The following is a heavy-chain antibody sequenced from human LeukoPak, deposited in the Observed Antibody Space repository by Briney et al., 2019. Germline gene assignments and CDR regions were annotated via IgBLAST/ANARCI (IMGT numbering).Heavy chain of an antibody. CDR3: ARHVGSSPVFGY. Sequence: SETLSLTCTVSGGSISSSSYYWGWIRQPPGKGLEWIGSIYYSGSTYYNPSLKSRVTISVDTSKNQFFLKLSSVTAADTAVYYCARHVGSSPVFGYWGQGTLVTVSS. J-gene: IGHJ4*02. CDR1: GGSISSSSYY. D-gene: IGHD6-6*01. V-gene: IGHV4-39*01. CDR2: IYYSGST.